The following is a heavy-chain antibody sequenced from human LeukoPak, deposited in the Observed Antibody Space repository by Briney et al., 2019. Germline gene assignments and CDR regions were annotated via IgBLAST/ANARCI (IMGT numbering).Heavy chain of an antibody. J-gene: IGHJ4*02. CDR2: IYSRGTN. D-gene: IGHD6-13*01. Sequence: SETLSLTCTVSGASISGYYWGWIRQPPGKGLEWIGYIYSRGTNNYNPPLKMRDTISRETSKHQFSLKVRSLTSADAAVYYCARLVAIVAAGMWGEATVLSVSS. V-gene: IGHV4-59*08. CDR3: ARLVAIVAAGM. CDR1: GASISGYY.